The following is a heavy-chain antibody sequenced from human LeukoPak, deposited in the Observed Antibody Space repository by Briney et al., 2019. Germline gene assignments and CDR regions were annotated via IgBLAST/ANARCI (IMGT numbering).Heavy chain of an antibody. V-gene: IGHV4-34*01. D-gene: IGHD3-10*01. CDR3: ARSPYYYGSGSYFQH. CDR1: GGSFSGYY. Sequence: SETLSLTCAVYGGSFSGYYWSWIRQPPGKGLEWIGEINHSGSTNYNPSLKRRVTISVDTSKTQFSLKLSSVTAADTAVYYCARSPYYYGSGSYFQHWGQGTLVTVSS. J-gene: IGHJ1*01. CDR2: INHSGST.